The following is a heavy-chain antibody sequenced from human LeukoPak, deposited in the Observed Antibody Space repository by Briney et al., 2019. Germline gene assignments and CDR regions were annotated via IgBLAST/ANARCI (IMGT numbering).Heavy chain of an antibody. CDR3: ARTVSPFRRYFDWLLHKAYYYYYGMDV. J-gene: IGHJ6*02. CDR2: MNPNSGNT. CDR1: GYTFTSYD. Sequence: ASVKVSCKASGYTFTSYDINWVRQATGQGLEWMGWMNPNSGNTGYAQKFQGRVTMTRNTSTSTAYMELSSLRSEDTAVYYCARTVSPFRRYFDWLLHKAYYYYYGMDVWGQGTTVTVSS. D-gene: IGHD3-9*01. V-gene: IGHV1-8*01.